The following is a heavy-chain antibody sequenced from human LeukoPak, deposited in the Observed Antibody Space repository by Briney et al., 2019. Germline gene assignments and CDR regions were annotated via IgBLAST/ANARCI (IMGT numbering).Heavy chain of an antibody. CDR2: IKQDGSEK. V-gene: IGHV3-7*01. CDR3: ARDQIVVVPVAIGYFDY. J-gene: IGHJ4*02. CDR1: GFTFSAHW. D-gene: IGHD2-2*01. Sequence: GGSLRLSCAASGFTFSAHWMSWVRQAPGKGLEWVANIKQDGSEKYYVDSVKGRFIISRDNAKNSLYLQMNSLRAEDTAVYYCARDQIVVVPVAIGYFDYWGQGTLVTVSS.